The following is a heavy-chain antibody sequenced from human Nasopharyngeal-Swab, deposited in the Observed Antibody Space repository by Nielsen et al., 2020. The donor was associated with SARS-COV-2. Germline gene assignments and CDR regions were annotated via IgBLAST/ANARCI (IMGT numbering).Heavy chain of an antibody. Sequence: GGSLRLSCAASGFTFDDYTMHWVRQAPGKGLEWVSLISWDGGSTYYADSVKGRFTISRDNSKHSLCLQMNSLRTEDTALYYCAKDGDGSSWYKWSGYYYGMDVWGQGTTVTVSS. CDR3: AKDGDGSSWYKWSGYYYGMDV. CDR2: ISWDGGST. D-gene: IGHD6-13*01. V-gene: IGHV3-43*01. CDR1: GFTFDDYT. J-gene: IGHJ6*02.